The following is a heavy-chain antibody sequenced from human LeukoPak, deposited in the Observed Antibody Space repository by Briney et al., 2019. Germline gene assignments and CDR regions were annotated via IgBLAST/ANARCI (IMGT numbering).Heavy chain of an antibody. CDR3: ARHFGKMVFDY. J-gene: IGHJ4*02. CDR1: GVSISSYY. D-gene: IGHD3-3*02. CDR2: IYTSGST. V-gene: IGHV4-4*09. Sequence: SETLSLTCTVSGVSISSYYWSWLRQPPGKGLEWIGYIYTSGSTNCNPSLKSRVTISVDASKNQFSLKLSSVTAADTAVYYCARHFGKMVFDYWGQGTLVTVSS.